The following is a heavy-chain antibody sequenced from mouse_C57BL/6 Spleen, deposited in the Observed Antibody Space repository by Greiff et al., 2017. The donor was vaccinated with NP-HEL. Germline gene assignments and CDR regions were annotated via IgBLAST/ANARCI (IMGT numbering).Heavy chain of an antibody. D-gene: IGHD1-2*01. J-gene: IGHJ4*01. CDR3: TRNSLHRGYAMDY. Sequence: VQLQQSGAELVRPGASVTLSCKASGYTFTDYEMHWVKQTPVHGLEWIGAIDPETGGTAYNQKFKGKAILTADKSSSTAYMELRSLTSEDSAVYYCTRNSLHRGYAMDYWGQGTSVTVSS. V-gene: IGHV1-15*01. CDR2: IDPETGGT. CDR1: GYTFTDYE.